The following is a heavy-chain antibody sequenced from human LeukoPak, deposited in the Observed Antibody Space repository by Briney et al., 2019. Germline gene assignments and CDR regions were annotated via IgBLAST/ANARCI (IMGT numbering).Heavy chain of an antibody. V-gene: IGHV4-59*11. CDR2: IYYSGST. J-gene: IGHJ4*02. CDR3: ARGSMGSWRSLDY. CDR1: GGSISSHY. Sequence: SETLSLTCTVSGGSISSHYWSWIRPPPGKGLEWIGYIYYSGSTNYNPSLKSRVTISVDTSKNQFSLKLSSVTAADTAVYYCARGSMGSWRSLDYWGQGTLVNVSS. D-gene: IGHD3-10*01.